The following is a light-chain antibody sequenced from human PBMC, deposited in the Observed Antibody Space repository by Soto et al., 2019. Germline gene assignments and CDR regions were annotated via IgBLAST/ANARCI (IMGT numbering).Light chain of an antibody. CDR1: QRVLYSSNNKNY. V-gene: IGKV4-1*01. Sequence: DIVMTQSPDSLAVSLGERATINCKSSQRVLYSSNNKNYLAWYQQKPGQPPKLLIYWASTRESGVPDRFSGSGSGTDFTLTISSLQAEDVAVYYCQQYYSTPRTFGHGTRVEIK. CDR3: QQYYSTPRT. J-gene: IGKJ1*01. CDR2: WAS.